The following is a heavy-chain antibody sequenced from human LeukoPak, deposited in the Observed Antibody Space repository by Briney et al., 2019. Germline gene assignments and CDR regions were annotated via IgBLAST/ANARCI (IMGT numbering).Heavy chain of an antibody. J-gene: IGHJ4*02. D-gene: IGHD3-10*01. CDR2: ISPSGDIT. V-gene: IGHV3-23*01. CDR3: AKDDAWLRFGE. CDR1: GFTFGNHG. Sequence: GGSLRLSCAASGFTFGNHGMDWVRQAPGKGLEWVSGISPSGDITYYADSAKGRFTISRDNSKNALYLEVISLTAEDTAVYYCAKDDAWLRFGEWSQGTLVTVSS.